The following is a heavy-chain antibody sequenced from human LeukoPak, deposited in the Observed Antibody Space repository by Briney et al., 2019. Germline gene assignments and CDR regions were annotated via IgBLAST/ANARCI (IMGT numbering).Heavy chain of an antibody. D-gene: IGHD1-26*01. Sequence: PGGSLRLSCAASGFTVSSNYMSWVRQAPGKGLEWVSVIYSGGSTYYADSVKGRFTISRDNSKNTLYLQMNSLGAEDTAVYYCAREETIVGATHDAFDIWGQGTMVTVSS. J-gene: IGHJ3*02. CDR2: IYSGGST. CDR1: GFTVSSNY. CDR3: AREETIVGATHDAFDI. V-gene: IGHV3-53*01.